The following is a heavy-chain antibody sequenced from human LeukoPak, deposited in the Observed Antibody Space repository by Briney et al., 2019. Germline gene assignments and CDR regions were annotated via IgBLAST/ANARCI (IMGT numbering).Heavy chain of an antibody. CDR1: GFTFSSYW. CDR2: INIDGSST. J-gene: IGHJ4*02. Sequence: GGSLRLSCPASGFTFSSYWMHWVRQAPGKGLVWVSRINIDGSSTIYADSVKGRFTISRDNAKNSLYLQMNSLRAEDTAVYYCARGGIYSGYDYFLQWTEPYFDYWGQGTLVTVSS. V-gene: IGHV3-74*01. D-gene: IGHD5-12*01. CDR3: ARGGIYSGYDYFLQWTEPYFDY.